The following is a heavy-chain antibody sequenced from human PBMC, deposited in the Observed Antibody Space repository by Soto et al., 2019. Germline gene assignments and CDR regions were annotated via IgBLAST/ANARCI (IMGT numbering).Heavy chain of an antibody. CDR2: TYYRSKWYN. D-gene: IGHD3-10*01. J-gene: IGHJ6*02. Sequence: SPTLSLTCAISGYSVSSNSAAWNWIRPSPSRGLEWLGRTYYRSKWYNDYAVSVESRITINPDPSKIPFSLQLNSLTPEDTAVYVCARGLNYYDSGSPSYGFDVWGQGTTVTVSS. V-gene: IGHV6-1*01. CDR3: ARGLNYYDSGSPSYGFDV. CDR1: GYSVSSNSAA.